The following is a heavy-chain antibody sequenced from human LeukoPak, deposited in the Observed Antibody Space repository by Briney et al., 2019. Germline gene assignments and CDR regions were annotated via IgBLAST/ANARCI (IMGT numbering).Heavy chain of an antibody. CDR2: IYYSGST. Sequence: SETLSLTCTVSGGSISSGSYYWSWVRQPPGNGLEWIGYIYYSGSTNYNPSLKSRVTISVDTSKNQFSLKLSSLTAADTAVYYCARETSQKGAHYMDVWGKGTTVTISS. D-gene: IGHD3-16*01. CDR3: ARETSQKGAHYMDV. CDR1: GGSISSGSYY. V-gene: IGHV4-61*01. J-gene: IGHJ6*03.